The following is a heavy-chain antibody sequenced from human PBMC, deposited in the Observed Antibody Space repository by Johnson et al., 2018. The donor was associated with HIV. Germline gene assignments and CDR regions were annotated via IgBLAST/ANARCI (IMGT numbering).Heavy chain of an antibody. CDR3: AGEGRTGPDTFDI. Sequence: QVQLVESGGGVVQPGRSLRLSCAASRFTFSSYAMHWVRQAPGKGLEWVAIISYDGSNKNYADSVKGRFTVSRDNSKNTLFLQMNGLRAEDTAVYYCAGEGRTGPDTFDIWGQGTMLTVSS. D-gene: IGHD1-1*01. J-gene: IGHJ3*02. V-gene: IGHV3-30*04. CDR1: RFTFSSYA. CDR2: ISYDGSNK.